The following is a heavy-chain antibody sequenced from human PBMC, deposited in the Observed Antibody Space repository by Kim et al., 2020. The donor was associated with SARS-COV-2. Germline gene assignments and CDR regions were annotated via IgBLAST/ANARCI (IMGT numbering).Heavy chain of an antibody. CDR3: ANGMDPDN. D-gene: IGHD1-1*01. J-gene: IGHJ4*02. CDR2: INNSGGRT. Sequence: GGSLRLSCAASGFTFSSYAMSWVRQAPGKGLDWVSGINNSGGRTYYADSVKGRFTISRDNSKNTLYLQMNSLRAEDTALYYCANGMDPDNWGQGTLVTVSS. V-gene: IGHV3-23*01. CDR1: GFTFSSYA.